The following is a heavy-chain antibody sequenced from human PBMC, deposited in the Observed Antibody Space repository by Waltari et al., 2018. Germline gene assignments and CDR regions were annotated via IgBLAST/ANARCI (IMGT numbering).Heavy chain of an antibody. CDR1: GFTLGSHA. D-gene: IGHD1-26*01. J-gene: IGHJ6*02. Sequence: DVQLLESGGGLVQPGGSLRLSCAAPGFTLGSHAMTWVRQSPGKGVGGVSSVASTGATYYADSVRGRFTISRDNSKNTVFLQLDRLRVDDTATYFCVKDRGPHDPYNFYYGMNVWGQGTTVTVSS. V-gene: IGHV3-23*01. CDR2: VASTGAT. CDR3: VKDRGPHDPYNFYYGMNV.